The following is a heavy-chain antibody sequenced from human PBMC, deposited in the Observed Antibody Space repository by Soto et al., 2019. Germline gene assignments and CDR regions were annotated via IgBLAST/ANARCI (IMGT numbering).Heavy chain of an antibody. D-gene: IGHD3-9*01. Sequence: GESLKISCKGSGYSFTSYWIGWVRQMPGKGLKWMGIIYPGDSDTRYSPSFQGQVTISADKSITTAYLQWSSLKASHTAMYFCARLPYDVLTGLTDYFDYWGQGTLATVSS. V-gene: IGHV5-51*01. J-gene: IGHJ4*02. CDR2: IYPGDSDT. CDR3: ARLPYDVLTGLTDYFDY. CDR1: GYSFTSYW.